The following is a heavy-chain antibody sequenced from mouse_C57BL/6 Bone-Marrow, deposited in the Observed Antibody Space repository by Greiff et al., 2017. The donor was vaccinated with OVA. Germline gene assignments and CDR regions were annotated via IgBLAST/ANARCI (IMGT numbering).Heavy chain of an antibody. D-gene: IGHD2-5*01. CDR3: ARVDSNYPWYLDD. Sequence: VQLQQPGAELVKPGASVKLSCKASGYTFTRYWMQWVKQRPGQGLEWIGEIDPSDSYTHSNQKFKGKATLTVDKSSSTAYMQLSSLTSEDSAVYYCARVDSNYPWYLDDWGTGTTVTVSS. J-gene: IGHJ1*03. V-gene: IGHV1-50*01. CDR1: GYTFTRYW. CDR2: IDPSDSYT.